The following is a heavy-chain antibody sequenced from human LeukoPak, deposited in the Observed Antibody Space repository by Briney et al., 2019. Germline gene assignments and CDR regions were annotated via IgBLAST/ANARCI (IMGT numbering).Heavy chain of an antibody. D-gene: IGHD6-19*01. V-gene: IGHV4-61*01. CDR3: ARFGSGWWYNDY. CDR1: GGSISSSSDY. Sequence: SETLSLTCTVSGGSISSSSDYWTWIRQPPGKGLEWIGYIYHTGNIKYNPSLNSRVTISIDTSKNQFSLKLSSVTAADTAVYYCARFGSGWWYNDYWGQGTLVTVSS. J-gene: IGHJ4*02. CDR2: IYHTGNI.